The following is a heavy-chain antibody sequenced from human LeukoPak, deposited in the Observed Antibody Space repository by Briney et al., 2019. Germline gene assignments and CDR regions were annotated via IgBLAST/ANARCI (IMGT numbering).Heavy chain of an antibody. CDR1: GESFSGYY. D-gene: IGHD3-9*01. V-gene: IGHV4-34*01. CDR3: ARRSDYDILTGYSNSRFDP. Sequence: SETLSLTCAVYGESFSGYYWSWIRQPPGEGLEWIGEINHSGSTNNNPTLKSRVTISVDTSKNQFSLKLSSVTAADTAVYYCARRSDYDILTGYSNSRFDPWGQGTLVTVSS. J-gene: IGHJ5*02. CDR2: INHSGST.